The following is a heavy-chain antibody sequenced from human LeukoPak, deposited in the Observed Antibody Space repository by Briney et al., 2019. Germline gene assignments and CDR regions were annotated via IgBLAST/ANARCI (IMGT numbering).Heavy chain of an antibody. Sequence: GGSLRLSCVASGLAFRNYAMTWVRQAPGKGLEGVSVIRGGGGEIKYADSVKGQFTISRDNSVNTLYLQMNSLRAEDTAVYYCGKDPNGDYIGAFDFWGQGSMVTVSS. J-gene: IGHJ3*01. CDR2: IRGGGGEI. D-gene: IGHD4-17*01. CDR1: GLAFRNYA. CDR3: GKDPNGDYIGAFDF. V-gene: IGHV3-23*01.